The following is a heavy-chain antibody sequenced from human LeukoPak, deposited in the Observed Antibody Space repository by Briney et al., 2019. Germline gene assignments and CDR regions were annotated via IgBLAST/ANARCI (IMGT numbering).Heavy chain of an antibody. V-gene: IGHV3-7*01. Sequence: GGSLRLSCAASGFTSSSYWMSWVRQAPGKGLEWVANIKQDGSEKYYVDSVKGRFTISRDNAKNSLYLQMNSLRAEDTAVYYCARFGIQLWLLGRSGFDYWGQGTLVTVSS. J-gene: IGHJ4*02. CDR3: ARFGIQLWLLGRSGFDY. D-gene: IGHD5-18*01. CDR2: IKQDGSEK. CDR1: GFTSSSYW.